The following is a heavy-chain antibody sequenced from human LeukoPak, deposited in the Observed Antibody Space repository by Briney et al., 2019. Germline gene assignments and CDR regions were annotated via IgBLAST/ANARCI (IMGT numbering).Heavy chain of an antibody. J-gene: IGHJ6*03. Sequence: GGSLRLSCAASGFTFTNYAMSCVRQAPGKGLEWVSAVSGSGGSTYYADSVKGRFTISRDYSKNTRYLQTNSLRAEDTAVYYCAKGGGSGSYPYYYYMDVWGKGTTVTVSS. V-gene: IGHV3-23*01. CDR3: AKGGGSGSYPYYYYMDV. D-gene: IGHD3-10*01. CDR1: GFTFTNYA. CDR2: VSGSGGST.